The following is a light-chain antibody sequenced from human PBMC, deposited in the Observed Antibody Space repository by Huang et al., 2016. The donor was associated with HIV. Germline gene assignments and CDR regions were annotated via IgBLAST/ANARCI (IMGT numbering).Light chain of an antibody. V-gene: IGKV3-15*01. CDR1: LGIGNS. CDR2: ETF. Sequence: ERVLTQSPGTLSVSPGERATLSCRTPLGIGNSLAWYQLKPGQPPRLLLDETFIRAADIPARSSGGGSEIDFTLTISGLQSEDSAVYYCQQYHEWPRTFGQGTKVEIK. J-gene: IGKJ2*01. CDR3: QQYHEWPRT.